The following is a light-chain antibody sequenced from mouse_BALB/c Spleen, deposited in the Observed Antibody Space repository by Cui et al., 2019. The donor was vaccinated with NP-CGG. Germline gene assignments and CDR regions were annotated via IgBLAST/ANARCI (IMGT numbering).Light chain of an antibody. J-gene: IGLJ1*01. CDR2: GTN. CDR3: ALWYSNHWV. CDR1: TGAVTTSNY. V-gene: IGLV1*01. Sequence: QAVVTQESALTTSPGETVTITCRSSTGAVTTSNYANWVQEKPDHLFTGLIGGTNNRAPGVPARFSGSLIGGKAALTITGAQTEDEAIYFCALWYSNHWVFGGGTKLTVL.